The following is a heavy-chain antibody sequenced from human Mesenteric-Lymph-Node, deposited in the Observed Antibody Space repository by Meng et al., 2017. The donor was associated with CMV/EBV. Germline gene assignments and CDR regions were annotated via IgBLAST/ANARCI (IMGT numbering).Heavy chain of an antibody. V-gene: IGHV1-69*01. CDR1: GVTFSQLA. Sequence: SGVTFSQLAISWVRQAPGQGLEWMGGIIPIFRKPNYAQKFQGKITITADESTSTAYMELSSLKSEDSAVYYCARLASGGIYYGGDDYWGQGTLVTVSS. CDR2: IIPIFRKP. J-gene: IGHJ4*02. CDR3: ARLASGGIYYGGDDY. D-gene: IGHD3-10*01.